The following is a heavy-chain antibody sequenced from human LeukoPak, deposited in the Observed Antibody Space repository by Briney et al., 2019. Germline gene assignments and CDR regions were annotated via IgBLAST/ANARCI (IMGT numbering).Heavy chain of an antibody. Sequence: GGSLRLSCAASGFTFDDYGMSWVRQAPGKGLEWVSGINWNGGSTGYADSVKGRFTISRDNAKNSLYLQMNSLRAEDTAVYYCAKTDEEYDYVWGSYRPVNFDYWGQGTLVTVSS. CDR1: GFTFDDYG. CDR2: INWNGGST. V-gene: IGHV3-20*04. J-gene: IGHJ4*02. D-gene: IGHD3-16*02. CDR3: AKTDEEYDYVWGSYRPVNFDY.